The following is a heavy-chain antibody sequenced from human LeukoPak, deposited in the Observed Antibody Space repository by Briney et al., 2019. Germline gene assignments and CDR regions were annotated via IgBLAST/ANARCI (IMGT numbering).Heavy chain of an antibody. CDR3: ARGFVDTAMVTSWFDP. CDR2: IYTSGST. J-gene: IGHJ5*02. V-gene: IGHV4-61*02. CDR1: GGSVSSGNYY. Sequence: SETLSLTCTVSGGSVSSGNYYWTWIRQPAGKGLEWIGRIYTSGSTNYKPSLKSRVTISVDRSKNQFSLKLSSVTAADTAVYYCARGFVDTAMVTSWFDPWGQGTLVTVSS. D-gene: IGHD5-18*01.